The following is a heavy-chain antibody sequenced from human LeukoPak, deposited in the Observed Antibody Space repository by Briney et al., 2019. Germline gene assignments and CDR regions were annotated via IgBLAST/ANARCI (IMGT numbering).Heavy chain of an antibody. V-gene: IGHV3-23*01. D-gene: IGHD6-6*01. CDR2: ISVGGGST. J-gene: IGHJ4*02. Sequence: GGSLRLSCAAAGFTFSSYAISWVRQAPGEWLEWVSSISVGGGSTYYADSVEGRFTISRDNSKNTLYLQMNRLRAEETAVYYCAKDLRASYSSSPSDYWGQGTLVTVSS. CDR1: GFTFSSYA. CDR3: AKDLRASYSSSPSDY.